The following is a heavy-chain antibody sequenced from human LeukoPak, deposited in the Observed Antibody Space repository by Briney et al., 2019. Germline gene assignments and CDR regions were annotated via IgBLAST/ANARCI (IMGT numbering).Heavy chain of an antibody. V-gene: IGHV1-2*02. Sequence: ASVKVSCKASGYTFTGYPMHWVRQAPGQGLEWMGWITPNSGGTNYAQKFQGRVTMTRDTSISTVYMELSSLRSDDTAVYYCARDNDVGGGAFYGMDVWGQGTTVTVSS. CDR3: ARDNDVGGGAFYGMDV. CDR2: ITPNSGGT. J-gene: IGHJ6*02. CDR1: GYTFTGYP. D-gene: IGHD3-3*01.